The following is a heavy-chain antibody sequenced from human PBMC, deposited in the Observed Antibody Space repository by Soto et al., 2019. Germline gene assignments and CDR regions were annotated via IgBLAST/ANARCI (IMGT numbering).Heavy chain of an antibody. CDR1: GGYISSSSYY. CDR3: ARALGGSSGWLDN. V-gene: IGHV4-39*07. Sequence: SETLSLTCTVSGGYISSSSYYWGWIRQPPGKGLEWIGSIYYSGSTNYNSSLKSRVTISVDTSTNQFSLKLASVTAADTAVYYCARALGGSSGWLDNWGQGTLVTVSS. J-gene: IGHJ4*02. D-gene: IGHD6-19*01. CDR2: IYYSGST.